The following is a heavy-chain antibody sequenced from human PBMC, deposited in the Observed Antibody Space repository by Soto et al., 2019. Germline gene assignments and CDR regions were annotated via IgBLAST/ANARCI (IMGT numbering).Heavy chain of an antibody. CDR3: ARRWLRDDYYYYGMDV. D-gene: IGHD5-12*01. J-gene: IGHJ6*02. CDR1: GFTFSSYA. Sequence: GGSLRLSCAASGFTFSSYAMHWVRQAPGKGLEWVAAISYDGSNKYYADSVKGRFTISRDNSKNTLYLQMNSLRAEDTAVYYCARRWLRDDYYYYGMDVWGQGTTVTVSS. CDR2: ISYDGSNK. V-gene: IGHV3-30-3*01.